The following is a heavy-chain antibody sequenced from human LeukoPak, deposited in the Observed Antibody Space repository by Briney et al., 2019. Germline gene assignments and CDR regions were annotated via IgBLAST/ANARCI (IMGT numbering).Heavy chain of an antibody. V-gene: IGHV3-33*01. D-gene: IGHD2-2*01. CDR3: ARDLGYCSSTSCYGIDY. J-gene: IGHJ4*02. CDR2: IWYDGSNK. Sequence: SLRLSCAASGFTFSSYGMHWVRQAPGKWLEWEAVIWYDGSNKYYVDSVKGRFTISRDNSTNTLYLQMNSLRAEDTAVYYCARDLGYCSSTSCYGIDYWGQGTLVTVSS. CDR1: GFTFSSYG.